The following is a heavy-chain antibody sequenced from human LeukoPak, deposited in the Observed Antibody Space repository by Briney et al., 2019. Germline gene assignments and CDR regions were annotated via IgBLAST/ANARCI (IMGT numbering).Heavy chain of an antibody. Sequence: SETLSLTCTVSGGSISSYYWSWIRQPPGKGLEWIGYIYYSGSTNYNPSLKSRVTISVDTSKNQFSLKLSSVTAADTAVYYCASLLMGPHNRFDYWGQGTLVTVSS. CDR3: ASLLMGPHNRFDY. V-gene: IGHV4-59*01. CDR1: GGSISSYY. CDR2: IYYSGST. D-gene: IGHD1-1*01. J-gene: IGHJ4*02.